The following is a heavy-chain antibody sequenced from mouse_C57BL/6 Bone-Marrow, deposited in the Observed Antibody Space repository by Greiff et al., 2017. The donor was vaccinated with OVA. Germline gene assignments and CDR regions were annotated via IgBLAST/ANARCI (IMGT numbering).Heavy chain of an antibody. V-gene: IGHV1-39*01. CDR2: INPNYGTT. D-gene: IGHD2-1*01. Sequence: EVQLQQSGPELVKPGASVKISCKASGFSFTDYYMNWVKQSHGKSLEWIGVINPNYGTTSYNQKFKGRATLTVDQSSSTDYLQLNSLTSEDSAVYYCTRGNYGNYSWFAYWGQGTLVTVSA. CDR1: GFSFTDYY. J-gene: IGHJ3*01. CDR3: TRGNYGNYSWFAY.